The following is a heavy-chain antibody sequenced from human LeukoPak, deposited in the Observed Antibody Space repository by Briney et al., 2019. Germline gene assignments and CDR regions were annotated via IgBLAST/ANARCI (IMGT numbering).Heavy chain of an antibody. J-gene: IGHJ4*02. CDR2: IYTSGST. Sequence: SQTLSLTCTVSGGSISSYYWSWIRQPAGKGLEWIGRIYTSGSTNFNPSLKSRVTMSVDTSKNQFSLRLSSVTAADTAVYYCARETYGSYYLDYWGQGTLVTVSS. CDR3: ARETYGSYYLDY. V-gene: IGHV4-4*07. D-gene: IGHD1-26*01. CDR1: GGSISSYY.